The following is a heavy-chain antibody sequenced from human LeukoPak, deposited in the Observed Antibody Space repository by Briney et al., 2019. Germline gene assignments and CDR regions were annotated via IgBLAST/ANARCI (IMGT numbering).Heavy chain of an antibody. D-gene: IGHD3-3*01. CDR2: IYYSGST. Sequence: SETLSLTCTVSGGSISSGGYYWSWIRQHPGKGLEWIGYIYYSGSTYYNPSLKSRVTISVDTSKNQFSLKVSSVTAADTAVYYCASRRVGSDFWSGYSSRNDINWFDPWGQGTLVTVSS. CDR3: ASRRVGSDFWSGYSSRNDINWFDP. V-gene: IGHV4-31*03. CDR1: GGSISSGGYY. J-gene: IGHJ5*02.